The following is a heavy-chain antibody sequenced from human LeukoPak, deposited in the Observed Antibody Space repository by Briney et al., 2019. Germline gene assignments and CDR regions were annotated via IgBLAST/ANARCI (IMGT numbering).Heavy chain of an antibody. CDR2: TRNKANSYTT. CDR3: ARESGGGVLGYFDL. CDR1: GFTFSDHC. Sequence: PGGSLRLSCAASGFTFSDHCMDRVRQAPGKGLEWVGRTRNKANSYTTEYAASVKGRFTISRDDSKKSLYLQMNSLKTEDTAVYYCARESGGGVLGYFDLWGRGTLVSVSS. D-gene: IGHD3-10*01. V-gene: IGHV3-72*01. J-gene: IGHJ2*01.